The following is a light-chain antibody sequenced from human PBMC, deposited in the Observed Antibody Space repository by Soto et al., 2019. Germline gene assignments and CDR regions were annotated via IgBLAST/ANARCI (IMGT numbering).Light chain of an antibody. Sequence: EIVLTQSPGTLSLSPGERATLSCRASQSVSSSYLAWYQQKPGQAPRLLIYGASSRATGIPDRFSGSGSGTDFTLTISRLEHEDVAVYYCQQYGSSGYTFGQGTKLEIK. CDR2: GAS. V-gene: IGKV3-20*01. CDR1: QSVSSSY. J-gene: IGKJ2*01. CDR3: QQYGSSGYT.